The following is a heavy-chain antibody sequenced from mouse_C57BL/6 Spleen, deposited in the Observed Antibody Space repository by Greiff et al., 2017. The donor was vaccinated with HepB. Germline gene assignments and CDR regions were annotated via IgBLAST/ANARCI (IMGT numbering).Heavy chain of an antibody. J-gene: IGHJ4*01. CDR2: IRLKSDNYAT. V-gene: IGHV6-3*01. Sequence: EVKLQESGGGLVQPGGSMKLSCVASGFTFSNYWMNWVRQSPEKGLEWVAQIRLKSDNYATHYAESVKGRFTISRDDSKSSVYLQMNNLRAEDTGIYYCTVGGFYAMDYWGQGTSVTVSS. CDR1: GFTFSNYW. CDR3: TVGGFYAMDY.